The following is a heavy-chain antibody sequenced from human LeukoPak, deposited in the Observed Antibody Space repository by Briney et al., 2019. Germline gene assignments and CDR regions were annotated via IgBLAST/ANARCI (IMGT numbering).Heavy chain of an antibody. CDR1: GGSISSSS. CDR3: ARCRGSGRSGWYFDL. V-gene: IGHV3-30-3*01. J-gene: IGHJ2*01. Sequence: LSLTCTVSGGSISSSSYYWGWIRQPPGKGLEWVAVISYDGSNKYYADSVKGRFTISRDNSKNTLYLQMNSLRAEDTAVYFCARCRGSGRSGWYFDLWGRGTLVTVSS. CDR2: ISYDGSNK. D-gene: IGHD6-19*01.